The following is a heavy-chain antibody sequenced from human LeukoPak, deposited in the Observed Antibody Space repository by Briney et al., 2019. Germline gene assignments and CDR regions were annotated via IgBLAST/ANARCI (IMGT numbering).Heavy chain of an antibody. CDR1: GGTFSSYA. V-gene: IGHV1-69*04. D-gene: IGHD3-22*01. J-gene: IGHJ3*02. Sequence: ASVKVSCKASGGTFSSYAISWVRQAPGQGLEWMGRIIPILGIANYARKFQGRVTITADKSTSTAYMELSSLRSEDTAVYYCARADSSQTSDAFDIWGQGTMVTVSS. CDR2: IIPILGIA. CDR3: ARADSSQTSDAFDI.